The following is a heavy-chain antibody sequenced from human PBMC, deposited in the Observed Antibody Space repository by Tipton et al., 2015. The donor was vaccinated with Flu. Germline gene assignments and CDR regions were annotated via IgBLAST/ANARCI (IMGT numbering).Heavy chain of an antibody. D-gene: IGHD6-13*01. CDR3: ARDSAAHYGMDV. J-gene: IGHJ6*02. V-gene: IGHV4-59*08. Sequence: LRLSCTVSGGSISSYYWSWIRQPPGKGLEWIGYIYYSGSTNYNPSLKSRVTISVDTSKNQFSLKLNSVTAADTAVYYCARDSAAHYGMDVWGQGTTVTVSS. CDR1: GGSISSYY. CDR2: IYYSGST.